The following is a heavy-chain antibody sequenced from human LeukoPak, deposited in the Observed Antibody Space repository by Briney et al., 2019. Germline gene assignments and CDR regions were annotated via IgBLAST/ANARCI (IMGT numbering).Heavy chain of an antibody. J-gene: IGHJ6*03. CDR1: AVSLSSSNSY. D-gene: IGHD3-10*01. CDR2: IYYSGNT. V-gene: IGHV4-39*02. CDR3: ARDSRYYYGSGSAGYYYYYMDV. Sequence: PSQTLSLTCTVSAVSLSSSNSYWAWLRQPPGRGLEWFGRIYYSGNTYYNASLKCQFSMSIDTPQNPFSLRLTSLTAADTAVYYCARDSRYYYGSGSAGYYYYYMDVWGKGTTVTISS.